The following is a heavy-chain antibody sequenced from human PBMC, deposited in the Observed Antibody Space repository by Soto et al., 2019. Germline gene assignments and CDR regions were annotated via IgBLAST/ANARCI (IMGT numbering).Heavy chain of an antibody. Sequence: SETLSLTCAVYGGSFSGYYWSWIRQPPGKGLEWIGEINHSGSTNYNPSLKSRVTISVDTSKNQFSLKLSSVTAADTAVYYCAQTSYYCSGGSCYFGWFGPWGQGTLVTVSS. CDR2: INHSGST. J-gene: IGHJ5*02. D-gene: IGHD2-15*01. V-gene: IGHV4-34*01. CDR1: GGSFSGYY. CDR3: AQTSYYCSGGSCYFGWFGP.